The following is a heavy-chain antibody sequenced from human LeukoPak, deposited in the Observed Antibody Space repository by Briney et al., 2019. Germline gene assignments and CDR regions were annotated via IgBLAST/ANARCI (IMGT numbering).Heavy chain of an antibody. D-gene: IGHD3-9*01. Sequence: YPGGSLRLSCAASGFTFSSYSMNWVRQAPGKGLEWVSSISSSSSTIYYADSVKGRFTISRDNAKNSLYLRMNSLRAEDTAVYYCASSLSWFPFDYWGQGTLVTVSS. CDR3: ASSLSWFPFDY. CDR2: ISSSSSTI. CDR1: GFTFSSYS. J-gene: IGHJ4*02. V-gene: IGHV3-48*01.